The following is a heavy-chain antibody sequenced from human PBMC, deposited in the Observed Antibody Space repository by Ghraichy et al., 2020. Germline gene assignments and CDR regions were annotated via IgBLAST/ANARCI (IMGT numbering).Heavy chain of an antibody. CDR1: GFTFSNAW. D-gene: IGHD3-10*01. CDR2: IKSKTDGGTT. CDR3: TTDPDFGPQDGGHSIGY. V-gene: IGHV3-15*07. J-gene: IGHJ4*02. Sequence: GGSLRLSCAASGFTFSNAWMNWVRQAPGKGLEWVGRIKSKTDGGTTDYAAPVKGRFTISRDDSKNTLYLQMNSLKTEDTAVYYCTTDPDFGPQDGGHSIGYWSQGTLVPVTS.